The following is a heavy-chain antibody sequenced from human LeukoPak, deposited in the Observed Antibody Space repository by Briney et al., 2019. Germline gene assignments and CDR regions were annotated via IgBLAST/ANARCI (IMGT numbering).Heavy chain of an antibody. CDR1: GYTFTDYF. Sequence: ASVRVSCKTSGYTFTDYFVHWVRQAPGQGLEWMGWINPNSGGTEYAQKFLGRVTMTRDTSISTAYMELSRLRSDDTAVYFRAREYYYDSSGYSVDYYYYGMDVWGQGTTVTVSS. CDR2: INPNSGGT. D-gene: IGHD3-22*01. CDR3: AREYYYDSSGYSVDYYYYGMDV. V-gene: IGHV1-2*02. J-gene: IGHJ6*02.